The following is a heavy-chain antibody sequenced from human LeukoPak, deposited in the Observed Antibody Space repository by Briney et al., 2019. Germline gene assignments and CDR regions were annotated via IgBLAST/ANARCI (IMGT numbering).Heavy chain of an antibody. Sequence: ASVKVSCKASGYTFTSYAMNWVRQAPGQGLEWMGWINTNTGNPTYAQGFTGRFVFSLDTSVSTAYLQISSLKAEDTAVYYCARWNVDTAMVKKEGFDYWGQGTLVTVSS. V-gene: IGHV7-4-1*02. CDR2: INTNTGNP. CDR3: ARWNVDTAMVKKEGFDY. J-gene: IGHJ4*02. D-gene: IGHD5-18*01. CDR1: GYTFTSYA.